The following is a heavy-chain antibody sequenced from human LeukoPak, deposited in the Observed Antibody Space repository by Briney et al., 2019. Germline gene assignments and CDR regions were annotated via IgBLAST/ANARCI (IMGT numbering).Heavy chain of an antibody. J-gene: IGHJ3*02. V-gene: IGHV3-33*01. CDR3: ARSDTIFGVVPWGAFDI. Sequence: GGSLRLSCAASGFTFSSYGMHWVRQAPGKGLEWVAVIWYDGSNKYYADSVKGRFTISRDNSKNTLYLQMNSLRAEDTAVYYCARSDTIFGVVPWGAFDIWGQGTMVTVSS. D-gene: IGHD3-3*01. CDR1: GFTFSSYG. CDR2: IWYDGSNK.